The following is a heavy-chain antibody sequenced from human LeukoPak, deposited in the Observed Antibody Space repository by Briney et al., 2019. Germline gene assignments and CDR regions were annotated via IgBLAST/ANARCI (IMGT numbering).Heavy chain of an antibody. CDR1: GASINTYY. V-gene: IGHV4-4*07. Sequence: SETLSLTCTVSGASINTYYWSWIRQPAGKGLEWTGRIYITGSTNYNPSLKSRVTMSVDTSKNQFSLKLTSVTAADTAVYYCATVGRHFDYWGQGTLVTVSS. CDR3: ATVGRHFDY. J-gene: IGHJ4*02. D-gene: IGHD3-10*01. CDR2: IYITGST.